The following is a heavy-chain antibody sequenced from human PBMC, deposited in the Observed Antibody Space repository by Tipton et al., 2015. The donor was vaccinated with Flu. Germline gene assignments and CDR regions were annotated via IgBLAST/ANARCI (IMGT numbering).Heavy chain of an antibody. J-gene: IGHJ4*02. V-gene: IGHV4-39*01. Sequence: TLSLTRTVSSGSIRSTNYFCAWIRQPPGKRLELIGSIYPSGTTYYNPSLKSRVTISVDTPKSQFSLMLRSVTAADTAVYYCARLSYYDVDLKNFYFDYWGQGALVTVSS. CDR3: ARLSYYDVDLKNFYFDY. CDR1: SGSIRSTNYF. CDR2: IYPSGTT. D-gene: IGHD3-10*02.